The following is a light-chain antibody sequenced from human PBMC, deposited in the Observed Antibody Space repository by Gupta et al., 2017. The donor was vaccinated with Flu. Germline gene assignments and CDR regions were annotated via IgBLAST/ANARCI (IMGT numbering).Light chain of an antibody. CDR3: MQAQQTPFT. CDR1: QSLLHSNGYNY. J-gene: IGKJ3*01. Sequence: DIVLTQSPLSLPVTPGEPASISCRSSQSLLHSNGYNYLDWYPQKPGQSPQLLIYLGSNRASGVPDRFSGSGSGTDFTLKISRVEAEDVGVYYCMQAQQTPFTFGPGTKVDIK. V-gene: IGKV2-28*01. CDR2: LGS.